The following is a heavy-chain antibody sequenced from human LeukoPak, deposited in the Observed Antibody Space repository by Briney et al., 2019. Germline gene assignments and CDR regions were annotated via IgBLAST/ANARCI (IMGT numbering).Heavy chain of an antibody. CDR2: IYYPGIT. CDR3: ARGYSGYALDY. CDR1: GVTISTLY. J-gene: IGHJ4*02. Sequence: SETLSLTCTVSGVTISTLYWSWIRQPPGKGLEWIGYIYYPGITNYNPSLRSRLTISLDTSKNQFSLKLNSVTAADTAVYYCARGYSGYALDYWGQGTLVTVSS. D-gene: IGHD5-12*01. V-gene: IGHV4-59*01.